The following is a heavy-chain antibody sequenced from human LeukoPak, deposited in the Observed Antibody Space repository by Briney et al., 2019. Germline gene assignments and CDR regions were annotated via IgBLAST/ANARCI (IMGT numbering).Heavy chain of an antibody. CDR2: INSDGSVT. J-gene: IGHJ3*02. Sequence: GGSLRLSCVGSQFSFSKNWMHWVRQAPGRGLMWVARINSDGSVTDYAASVKGRFAISRDNAKNTLFLQMNSLRAEDTALFYCVREVGAPGSFDIWGQGTLVTVSS. CDR3: VREVGAPGSFDI. D-gene: IGHD1-26*01. CDR1: QFSFSKNW. V-gene: IGHV3-74*01.